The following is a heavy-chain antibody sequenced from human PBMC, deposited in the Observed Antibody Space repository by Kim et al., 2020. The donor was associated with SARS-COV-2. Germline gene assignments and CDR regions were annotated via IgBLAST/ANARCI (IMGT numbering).Heavy chain of an antibody. Sequence: TFQGRVTITMDTSASTAYMELRSLRSEDTAIFYCARGGYSTGYYYYFDYWGQGTLVTVSS. J-gene: IGHJ4*02. V-gene: IGHV1-3*01. CDR3: ARGGYSTGYYYYFDY. D-gene: IGHD3-22*01.